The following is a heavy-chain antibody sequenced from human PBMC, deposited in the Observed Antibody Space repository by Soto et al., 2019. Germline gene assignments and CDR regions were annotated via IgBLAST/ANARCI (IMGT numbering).Heavy chain of an antibody. CDR1: GFTFSSYG. Sequence: GGSLRLSCAASGFTFSSYGMHWVRQAPGKGLEWVAVIWYDGSNKYYADSVKGRFTISRDNSKNTLYLQMNSLRAEDTAVYYCAREYVGATKGRGYYYYGMDVWGQGTTVTV. V-gene: IGHV3-33*01. CDR3: AREYVGATKGRGYYYYGMDV. CDR2: IWYDGSNK. D-gene: IGHD1-26*01. J-gene: IGHJ6*02.